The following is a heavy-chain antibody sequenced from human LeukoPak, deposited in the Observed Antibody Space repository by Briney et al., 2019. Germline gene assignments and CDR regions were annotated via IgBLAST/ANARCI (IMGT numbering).Heavy chain of an antibody. CDR2: ISPYNGNT. V-gene: IGHV1-18*01. CDR3: AREPYSSSSDY. D-gene: IGHD6-6*01. J-gene: IGHJ4*02. CDR1: GYTFTSYV. Sequence: GSSVKVSCKASGYTFTSYVITWVRQAPGQGLEGMGWISPYNGNTNYAQKLQGRVTMTTDTSTSTAYMELRSLRSDDTAVYYCAREPYSSSSDYWGQGTLVTVSS.